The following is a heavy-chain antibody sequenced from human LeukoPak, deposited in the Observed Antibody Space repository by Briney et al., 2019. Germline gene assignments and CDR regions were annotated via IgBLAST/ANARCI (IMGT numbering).Heavy chain of an antibody. V-gene: IGHV3-23*01. Sequence: GGSLRLSCAASGFTFSSYAMSWVRQAPGKGLEWVSSISGSGGSTYYTDSVKGRFTISRDNSKNTLHLRMNSLRAEDTAVYYCAKGVVPAGYRYYFDYWGQGTLVTVSS. J-gene: IGHJ4*02. CDR2: ISGSGGST. D-gene: IGHD2-2*01. CDR3: AKGVVPAGYRYYFDY. CDR1: GFTFSSYA.